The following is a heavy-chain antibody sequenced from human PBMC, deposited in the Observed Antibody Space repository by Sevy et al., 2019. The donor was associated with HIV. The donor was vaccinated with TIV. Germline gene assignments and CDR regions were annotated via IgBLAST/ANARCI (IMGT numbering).Heavy chain of an antibody. CDR2: ISGSSSYI. J-gene: IGHJ4*02. D-gene: IGHD3-10*01. CDR3: ARGRGDPRADCFDY. V-gene: IGHV3-21*01. CDR1: GFTFNIYS. Sequence: GGSLRLSCAASGFTFNIYSMNWVRQAPGKGLEWVSSISGSSSYICYENAVKGRFTIDRDNAKNSPYLQINSLGAEDTAVYYCARGRGDPRADCFDYGGQGTRVTVSS.